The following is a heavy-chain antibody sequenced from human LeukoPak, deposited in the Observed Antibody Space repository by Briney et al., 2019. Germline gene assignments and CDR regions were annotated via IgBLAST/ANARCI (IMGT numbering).Heavy chain of an antibody. CDR1: GFTFDNYG. V-gene: IGHV3-23*01. Sequence: GGSLRLSCAASGFTFDNYGMVWFRQAPGKGLEWVSTISALFPNIYYADSVKGRFTISRDNAKSTLYLQMNSLRAEDTAVYYCAKDLSAGTGRGGHFDAWGKGTTVTVSS. CDR2: ISALFPNI. CDR3: AKDLSAGTGRGGHFDA. D-gene: IGHD3-10*01. J-gene: IGHJ6*04.